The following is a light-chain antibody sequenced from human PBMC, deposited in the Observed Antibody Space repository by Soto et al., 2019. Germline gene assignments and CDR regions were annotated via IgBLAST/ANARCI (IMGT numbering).Light chain of an antibody. Sequence: QSVLTQPPSVSGAPGQRVTISCTGSSSNIGAGYDVHWYQQLPGTAPKLLIYGNSNRPSGVPDRFSGSKSGTSASLAITGLQAEDEADYYCQSYDSSLSVWVFGTGTKLTVL. J-gene: IGLJ1*01. V-gene: IGLV1-40*01. CDR2: GNS. CDR1: SSNIGAGYD. CDR3: QSYDSSLSVWV.